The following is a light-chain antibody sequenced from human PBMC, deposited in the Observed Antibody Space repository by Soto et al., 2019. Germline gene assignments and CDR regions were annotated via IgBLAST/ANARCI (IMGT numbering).Light chain of an antibody. Sequence: EIVMTQPPSTLSVSPGERAPLSCRASQSFTSRSLAWYQQKPGLAPRLLISGASNRAAGIPDRFSGSGSGTDFTLTISRLEPEDFAVYYCQQYDSSPRTFGQGTKVDIK. J-gene: IGKJ1*01. V-gene: IGKV3-20*01. CDR3: QQYDSSPRT. CDR1: QSFTSRS. CDR2: GAS.